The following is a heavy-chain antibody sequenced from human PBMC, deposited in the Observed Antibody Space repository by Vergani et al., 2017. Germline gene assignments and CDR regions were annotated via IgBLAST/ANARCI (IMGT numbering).Heavy chain of an antibody. CDR2: IGSSGPYI. CDR3: ARECTMGGCPDNYGMDV. Sequence: VQLVESGGGLVKPGGSLRLSCAASGFTFSDYSMSWVRQAPGKGLEWVAFIGSSGPYINYADSVKGRFIITRDNTNNSLFLQLRSLRAEDAAVYYCARECTMGGCPDNYGMDVWGQGATVTVSS. D-gene: IGHD3-10*01. V-gene: IGHV3-21*06. J-gene: IGHJ6*02. CDR1: GFTFSDYS.